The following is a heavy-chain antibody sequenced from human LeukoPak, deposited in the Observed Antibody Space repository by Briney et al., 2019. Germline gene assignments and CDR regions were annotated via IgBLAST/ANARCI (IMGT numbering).Heavy chain of an antibody. CDR1: GGSLSSDY. D-gene: IGHD4-17*01. V-gene: IGHV4-59*01. J-gene: IGHJ4*02. Sequence: SETLSVTCTVSGGSLSSDYWSWIRQPPGKGLEWIGYIYYSGSTNYNPSLKSRVTISLDTSKNQFSLKLSSVTAADTAVYYCAREDYGDSGFDYWGQGTLVTVSS. CDR3: AREDYGDSGFDY. CDR2: IYYSGST.